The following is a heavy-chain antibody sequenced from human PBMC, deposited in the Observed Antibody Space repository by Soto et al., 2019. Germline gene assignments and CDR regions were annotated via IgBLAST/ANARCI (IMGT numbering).Heavy chain of an antibody. CDR1: GFTFSSYA. V-gene: IGHV3-23*01. Sequence: GGSLRLSCAASGFTFSSYAMSWVRQAPGKGLEWVSAISGSGGSTYYADSVKGRFTISRDNSKNTLYLQMNSLRAEDTAVYYYAKDLDSSSWSSGAFDIWGQGTMVTVSS. D-gene: IGHD6-13*01. J-gene: IGHJ3*02. CDR3: AKDLDSSSWSSGAFDI. CDR2: ISGSGGST.